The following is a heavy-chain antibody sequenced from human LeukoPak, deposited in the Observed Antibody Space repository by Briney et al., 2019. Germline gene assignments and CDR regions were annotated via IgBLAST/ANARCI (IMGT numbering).Heavy chain of an antibody. D-gene: IGHD3-10*01. Sequence: SGTLSLTCTVSGGPICSSSYYWGWIRQPPGKRLEWVGSFYYSGSTYYNPSLKSRVTISVDTSKNQFSLKLSSVTAADTAVYYCARLGLWFGELGPTYYFDYWGQGTLVTVSS. CDR2: FYYSGST. V-gene: IGHV4-39*01. CDR3: ARLGLWFGELGPTYYFDY. CDR1: GGPICSSSYY. J-gene: IGHJ4*02.